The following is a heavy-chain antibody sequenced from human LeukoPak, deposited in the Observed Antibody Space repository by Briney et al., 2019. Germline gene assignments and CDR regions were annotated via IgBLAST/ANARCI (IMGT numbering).Heavy chain of an antibody. CDR2: IYYSGST. CDR3: ARVEFHDYMHWYFDL. CDR1: GGSISSYY. Sequence: KPSETLSLTCTVSGGSISSYYWSWIRQPPGKGLEWIGYIYYSGSTNYNPSLKSRVTISVDTSKNQFSLKLSSVTAADTAVYYCARVEFHDYMHWYFDLWGRGTLVTVSS. V-gene: IGHV4-59*01. D-gene: IGHD4-11*01. J-gene: IGHJ2*01.